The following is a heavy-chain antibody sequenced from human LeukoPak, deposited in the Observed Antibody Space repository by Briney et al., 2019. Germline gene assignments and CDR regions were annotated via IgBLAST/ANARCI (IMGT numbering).Heavy chain of an antibody. CDR2: IGGAADT. D-gene: IGHD3-10*01. J-gene: IGHJ5*02. CDR3: AKDTTTMWFDL. V-gene: IGHV3-23*01. Sequence: PGGSLRLSCAASGFTFSTYVVNWVRQAPGKGLEWVSTIGGAADTYYADSVKGRFTVSRDNSKNTLSLQMNSLRVDDTALYYCAKDTTTMWFDLWGQGTLVTVSS. CDR1: GFTFSTYV.